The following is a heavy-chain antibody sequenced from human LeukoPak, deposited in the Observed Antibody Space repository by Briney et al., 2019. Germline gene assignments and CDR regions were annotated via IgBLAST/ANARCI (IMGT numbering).Heavy chain of an antibody. D-gene: IGHD3-10*01. CDR2: ISYDGSNK. Sequence: PGRSLRLSCAASGFTFSSYGMHWVRQAPGKGLEWVAVISYDGSNKYYADSVKGRFTISRDNSKNTLYLQMNSLRAEDTAVYYCAKDLLNSYYYGSGSYLDYWGQGTLVTVSS. J-gene: IGHJ4*02. V-gene: IGHV3-30*18. CDR3: AKDLLNSYYYGSGSYLDY. CDR1: GFTFSSYG.